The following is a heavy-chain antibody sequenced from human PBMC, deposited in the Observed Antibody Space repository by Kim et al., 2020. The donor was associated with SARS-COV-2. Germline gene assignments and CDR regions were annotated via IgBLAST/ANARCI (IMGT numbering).Heavy chain of an antibody. D-gene: IGHD3-10*01. J-gene: IGHJ4*02. CDR1: GYTFTSYG. V-gene: IGHV1-18*01. CDR2: ISAYYGNT. Sequence: ASVKVSCKASGYTFTSYGISWVRQAPGQGLEWMGWISAYYGNTNYAQKLQGRVSMTTDTSTSTAYMELRSLRSDDTAVYYCARDGVGTMVRGDEFDYWGQGTLVTVSS. CDR3: ARDGVGTMVRGDEFDY.